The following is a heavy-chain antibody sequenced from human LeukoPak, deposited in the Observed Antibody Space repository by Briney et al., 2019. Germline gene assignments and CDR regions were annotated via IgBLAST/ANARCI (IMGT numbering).Heavy chain of an antibody. J-gene: IGHJ4*02. CDR3: ARGDYYDSSGYYYGFGD. Sequence: ASVKVSCKASGYTFISYYMHWVRQAPGQGLEWMGIINPSGGSTSYAQKFQGRVTMTRDTSTSTVYMELSSLRSEDTAVYYCARGDYYDSSGYYYGFGDWGQGTLVTVSS. V-gene: IGHV1-46*03. D-gene: IGHD3-22*01. CDR2: INPSGGST. CDR1: GYTFISYY.